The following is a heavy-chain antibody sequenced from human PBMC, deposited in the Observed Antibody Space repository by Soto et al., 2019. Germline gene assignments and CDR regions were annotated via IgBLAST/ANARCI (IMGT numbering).Heavy chain of an antibody. J-gene: IGHJ6*03. CDR3: ASQGYCSGGSCYFGVYYYYYMDV. V-gene: IGHV4-39*01. CDR1: GGSISSSSYY. D-gene: IGHD2-15*01. CDR2: IYYSGST. Sequence: QLQLQESGPGLVKPSETLSLTCTVSGGSISSSSYYWGWIRQPPGKGLEWIGSIYYSGSTYYNASLKSRVTISVDTSKNQFSLKLSSVTVADTAVYYCASQGYCSGGSCYFGVYYYYYMDVWGKGTTVTVSS.